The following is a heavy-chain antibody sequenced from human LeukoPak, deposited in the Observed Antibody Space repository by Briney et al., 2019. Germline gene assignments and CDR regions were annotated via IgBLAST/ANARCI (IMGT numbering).Heavy chain of an antibody. J-gene: IGHJ4*02. V-gene: IGHV3-48*03. CDR2: ISSSGSTI. Sequence: GGSLRLSCAASGFTFSSYEMNWVREAPGKGLEWVSYISSSGSTIYYADSVKGRFTISRDNAKNSLYLQMNSLRAEDTAVYYCAREGGYSSSWYNYWGQGTLVTVSS. D-gene: IGHD6-13*01. CDR1: GFTFSSYE. CDR3: AREGGYSSSWYNY.